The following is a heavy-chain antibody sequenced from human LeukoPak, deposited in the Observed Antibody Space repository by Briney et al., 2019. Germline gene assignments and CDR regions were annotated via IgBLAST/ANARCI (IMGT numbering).Heavy chain of an antibody. CDR2: ISSSSSYI. CDR1: GFTFSSYS. Sequence: KTGGSLRLSCAASGFTFSSYSMNWVRQAPGKGLEWVSSISSSSSYIYYADSVKGRFTISRDNARNSLYLQMNSLRAEDTAVYYCARDDILTGYSDYWGQGTLVTVSS. J-gene: IGHJ4*02. D-gene: IGHD3-9*01. V-gene: IGHV3-21*01. CDR3: ARDDILTGYSDY.